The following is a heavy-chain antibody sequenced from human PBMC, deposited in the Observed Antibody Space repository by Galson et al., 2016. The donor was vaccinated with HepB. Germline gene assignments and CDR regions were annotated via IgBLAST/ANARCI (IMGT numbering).Heavy chain of an antibody. CDR3: ARGMTGYSSFDY. J-gene: IGHJ4*02. CDR1: GLIVSSNY. CDR2: IYFGGDS. V-gene: IGHV3-53*01. D-gene: IGHD5-18*01. Sequence: SLRLSCAASGLIVSSNYISWFRQAPGRGLEWVSVIYFGGDSVHADSVAGRFNISTDNSQNTLYLHMNSLTVEDTGVYYCARGMTGYSSFDYWGRGTLVTVS.